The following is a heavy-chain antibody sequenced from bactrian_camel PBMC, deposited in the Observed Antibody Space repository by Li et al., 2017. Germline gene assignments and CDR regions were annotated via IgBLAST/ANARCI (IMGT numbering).Heavy chain of an antibody. V-gene: IGHV3S40*01. CDR2: SYPGAGVL. J-gene: IGHJ2*01. D-gene: IGHD1*01. CDR1: GYNSNANC. CDR3: VAARYCKKVTDLDRYREV. Sequence: VQLVESGGGSVQAGGSLKISCAVSGYNSNANCMGWVRQAPGKGREGVAASYPGAGVLDYSDSVKGRFAISRDDAGGALYLQMNNVEPEDSAMYYCVAARYCKKVTDLDRYREVSGQGTQVTVS.